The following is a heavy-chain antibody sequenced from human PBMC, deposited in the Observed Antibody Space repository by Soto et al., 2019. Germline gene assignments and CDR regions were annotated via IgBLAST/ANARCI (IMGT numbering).Heavy chain of an antibody. Sequence: ASVKVSCKASGYSFTDYHIHWVRQAPGQGLEWLGRINPKSGGTSTAQKFQGWVTMTRDRSISTVYMELTRLSPDDTAVYFCARGHSTDCSNGVCSFFYNHEMDVWGQGTTVTVSS. CDR2: INPKSGGT. J-gene: IGHJ6*02. CDR3: ARGHSTDCSNGVCSFFYNHEMDV. CDR1: GYSFTDYH. D-gene: IGHD2-8*01. V-gene: IGHV1-2*04.